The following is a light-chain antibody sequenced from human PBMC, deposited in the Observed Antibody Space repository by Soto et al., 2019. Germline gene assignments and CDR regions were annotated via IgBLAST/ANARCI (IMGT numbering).Light chain of an antibody. CDR1: QSVSRY. Sequence: EIVLTQSPATLSLSPGERATLSCRASQSVSRYLAWYQHKPGQAPRLLIYDASNRSTGIPARFSGSGSGTDFTLTISSLEPEDFAVYYCQQRSNWPPTLTFVGGTKVEIK. J-gene: IGKJ4*01. V-gene: IGKV3-11*01. CDR2: DAS. CDR3: QQRSNWPPTLT.